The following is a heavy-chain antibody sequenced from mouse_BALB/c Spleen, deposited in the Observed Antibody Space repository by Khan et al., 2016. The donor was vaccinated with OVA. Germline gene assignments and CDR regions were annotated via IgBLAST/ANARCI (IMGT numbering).Heavy chain of an antibody. CDR2: ISSTGST. V-gene: IGHV3-2*02. CDR3: ARSLYYSYGEALDF. D-gene: IGHD2-14*01. Sequence: VQLKESGPGLVKPSQSLSLTCTVTGYSITSEYAWNWIRQFPGNKLEWMGYISSTGSTSYNPSLKSRISITRDTSKNQFFLQLKSVTTEDTATYDCARSLYYSYGEALDFWGRGTSVTVSS. J-gene: IGHJ4*01. CDR1: GYSITSEYA.